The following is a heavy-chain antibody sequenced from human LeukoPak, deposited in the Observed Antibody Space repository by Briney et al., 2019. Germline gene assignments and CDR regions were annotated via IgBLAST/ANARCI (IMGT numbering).Heavy chain of an antibody. D-gene: IGHD2-2*01. CDR2: ITHRGTT. CDR3: AILGYCSSASCYAIPI. Sequence: PSETLSLTCAVYGGSFSSHYWTWVRQPPGKGLEWIGEITHRGTTHYNPSLKSRVTISADTQFALKLTSVTAADTAVYYCAILGYCSSASCYAIPIWGQGSLVTVSS. V-gene: IGHV4-34*01. CDR1: GGSFSSHY. J-gene: IGHJ4*02.